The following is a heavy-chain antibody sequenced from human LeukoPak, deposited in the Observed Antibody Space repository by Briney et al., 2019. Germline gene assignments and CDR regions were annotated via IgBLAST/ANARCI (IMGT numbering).Heavy chain of an antibody. CDR1: GYTFTRHY. V-gene: IGHV1-46*01. CDR2: INPSSGGT. D-gene: IGHD2-8*01. CDR3: ARDGLYCTNGVCSSDI. Sequence: ASVRVSCKASGYTFTRHYMNWVRQAPGQGLEWMGKINPSSGGTGYAQKFQGRVTMTRDTSTSTVYMELTSLRSEDTAVYYCARDGLYCTNGVCSSDIWGQGTLVTVSS. J-gene: IGHJ3*02.